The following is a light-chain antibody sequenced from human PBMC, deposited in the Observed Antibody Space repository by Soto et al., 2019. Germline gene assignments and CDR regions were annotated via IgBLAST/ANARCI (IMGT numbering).Light chain of an antibody. CDR1: SSDVGGYNY. Sequence: QSALTQPASVSGSPGQSITISCTGTSSDVGGYNYGSWYQQHPGKAPKLMIYDVSNRPSGVSNRFSGSKSGNTASLTISGLQAEDEADYYCSSYTCSSTHVVFGGGTKLTVL. CDR2: DVS. J-gene: IGLJ2*01. V-gene: IGLV2-14*01. CDR3: SSYTCSSTHVV.